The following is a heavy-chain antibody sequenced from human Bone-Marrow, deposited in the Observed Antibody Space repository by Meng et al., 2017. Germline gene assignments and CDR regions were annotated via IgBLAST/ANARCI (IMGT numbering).Heavy chain of an antibody. CDR1: GYTFPDYY. Sequence: ASVKVSCKPSGYTFPDYYIHWVRRAPGQGLEWMGRINPKSGDTHYAQKFQARVTMTGDTSISTAYMELSGLRSDDTAMYYCARDEDMSAAGYLRSDFWGQGTLVTVSS. D-gene: IGHD6-13*01. J-gene: IGHJ4*02. CDR2: INPKSGDT. CDR3: ARDEDMSAAGYLRSDF. V-gene: IGHV1-2*06.